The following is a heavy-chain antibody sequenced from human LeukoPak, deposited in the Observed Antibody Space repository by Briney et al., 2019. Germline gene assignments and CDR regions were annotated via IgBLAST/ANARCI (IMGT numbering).Heavy chain of an antibody. D-gene: IGHD2-15*01. CDR2: IHHSGNT. CDR1: GGPFSGYY. V-gene: IGHV4-34*01. J-gene: IGHJ3*02. CDR3: ARGPFCSGGACRDDAFDI. Sequence: WETLSLTCAVSGGPFSGYYWTWIRQPPGKGLEWIGEIHHSGNTNYNPSLNDRATISFNTSNNQVYLTLISVTAADTAVYYCARGPFCSGGACRDDAFDIWGQGTIVTVSS.